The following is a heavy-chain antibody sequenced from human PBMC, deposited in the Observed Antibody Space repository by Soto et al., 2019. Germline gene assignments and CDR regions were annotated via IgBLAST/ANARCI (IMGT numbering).Heavy chain of an antibody. Sequence: KTPETLSLTCNVSSDSISSPKWWNWVRQPPGKGLEWSGEIYHSGSTHYSPSLQSRVTISVDKSRNNFSLRLSSVTAADTAIYYCASHPFAVDFFDNWGQGTLVTVSS. CDR1: SDSISSPKW. J-gene: IGHJ4*02. CDR2: IYHSGST. CDR3: ASHPFAVDFFDN. V-gene: IGHV4-4*03. D-gene: IGHD2-15*01.